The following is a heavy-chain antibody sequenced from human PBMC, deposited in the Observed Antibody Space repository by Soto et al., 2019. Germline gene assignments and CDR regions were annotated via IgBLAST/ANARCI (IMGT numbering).Heavy chain of an antibody. CDR1: GGTFSSYT. Sequence: QVQLVQSGAEVKKPGSSVKVSCKASGGTFSSYTISWVRQAPGQGLEWMGRIIPILGIANYAQKFQGRVTITADKSTSTAYMELSSLRSEDTAVYYCASLGDNVVVPAALKNAFDIWGQGTMVTVSS. CDR2: IIPILGIA. CDR3: ASLGDNVVVPAALKNAFDI. J-gene: IGHJ3*02. V-gene: IGHV1-69*02. D-gene: IGHD2-2*01.